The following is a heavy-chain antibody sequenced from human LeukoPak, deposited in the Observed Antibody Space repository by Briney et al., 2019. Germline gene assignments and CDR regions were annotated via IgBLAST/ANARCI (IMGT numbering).Heavy chain of an antibody. D-gene: IGHD3-22*01. CDR2: VIPIFGTA. J-gene: IGHJ6*02. Sequence: SVKVSCKASGGTFSSYAISWGRQAPGQGLEWMGGVIPIFGTANYAQKFQGRVTITADESTSTAYMELSSLRSEDTAVYYCARGEIVVVITNERYYYYGMDVWGQGTTVTVSS. V-gene: IGHV1-69*13. CDR1: GGTFSSYA. CDR3: ARGEIVVVITNERYYYYGMDV.